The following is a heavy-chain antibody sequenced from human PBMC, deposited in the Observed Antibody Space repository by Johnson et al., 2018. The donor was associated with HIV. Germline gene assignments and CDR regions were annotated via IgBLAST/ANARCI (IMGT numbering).Heavy chain of an antibody. J-gene: IGHJ3*02. D-gene: IGHD3-10*01. CDR2: ISGSGGST. V-gene: IGHV3-23*04. CDR3: AKGGIYYYDT. Sequence: EQLVESGGGLVQPGGSLRLSCAASGFTFSSYAMSWVRQAPGKGLEWVSAISGSGGSTYYADSVKGRFTISRDNANNSLYLQMNSLRAEDTAVYYCAKGGIYYYDTWGQGTMVTVSS. CDR1: GFTFSSYA.